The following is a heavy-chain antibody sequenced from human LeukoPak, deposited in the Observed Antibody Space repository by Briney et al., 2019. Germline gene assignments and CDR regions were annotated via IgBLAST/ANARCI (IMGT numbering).Heavy chain of an antibody. J-gene: IGHJ4*02. CDR1: GLTFSNSW. CDR2: IKQDGSDK. D-gene: IGHD3-10*01. V-gene: IGHV3-7*01. CDR3: ASRNYYRSGAHLPYFDF. Sequence: GGSLRLSCVASGLTFSNSWMSWVRQAPGKGLQWVANIKQDGSDKYYVDSVKGRFTISRDDAKNSVFLQMSSLRAEDTALYYCASRNYYRSGAHLPYFDFWGQGTLVTVPS.